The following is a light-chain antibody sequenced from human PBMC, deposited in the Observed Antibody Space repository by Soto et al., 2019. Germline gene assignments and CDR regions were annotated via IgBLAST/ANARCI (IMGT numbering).Light chain of an antibody. J-gene: IGKJ1*01. CDR2: DAS. CDR3: QQYGSSGT. V-gene: IGKV3-20*01. CDR1: QSVSTY. Sequence: EIVFTQSPTTLSLSPGERATLSCRARQSVSTYLAWCQQKPGQAPRLLISDASNRATGIPARFSGSGSGTDSTLAIGRLEPEDYAVYYCQQYGSSGTFGQGTKVDIK.